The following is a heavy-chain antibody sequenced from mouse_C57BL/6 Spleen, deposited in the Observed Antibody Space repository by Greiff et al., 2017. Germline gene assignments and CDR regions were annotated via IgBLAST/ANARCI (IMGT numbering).Heavy chain of an antibody. CDR1: GFTFSSYA. V-gene: IGHV5-4*01. Sequence: EVKLVESGGGLVKPVGSLKLSCAASGFTFSSYAMSWVRQTPEKRLEWVATISDGGSYTYYPDNVKGRFTISRDNAKNNLYLQMSHLKSEDTAMYYCARDRYYGSSIYYAMDYWGQGTSVTVSS. CDR2: ISDGGSYT. CDR3: ARDRYYGSSIYYAMDY. J-gene: IGHJ4*01. D-gene: IGHD1-1*01.